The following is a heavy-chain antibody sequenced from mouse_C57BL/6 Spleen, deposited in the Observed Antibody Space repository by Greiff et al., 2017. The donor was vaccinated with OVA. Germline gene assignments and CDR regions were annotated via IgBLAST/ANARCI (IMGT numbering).Heavy chain of an antibody. CDR1: GYTFTDYY. J-gene: IGHJ4*01. CDR3: ARTLSYEAMDD. Sequence: VQLQQSGPELVKPGASVKISCKASGYTFTDYYMNWVKQSHGKSLEWIGDINPNNGGTSYNQKFKGKATLTVAKSSSTAYMELRRLTSSDSAVLYCARTLSYEAMDDGGKGTSGT. V-gene: IGHV1-26*01. CDR2: INPNNGGT.